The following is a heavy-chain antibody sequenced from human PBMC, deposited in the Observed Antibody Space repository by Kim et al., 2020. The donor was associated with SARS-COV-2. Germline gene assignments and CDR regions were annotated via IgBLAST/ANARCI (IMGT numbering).Heavy chain of an antibody. Sequence: SVKVSCKASGYTFTNYGLTWVRQAPGKGLEYVGWISGYNGNTNYAQKVQGRVTLARDTSTTTAYMILDSLTFDDTAVYYCARDGRRNSKGLGMDVWGQGTTVIVSS. V-gene: IGHV1-18*01. CDR1: GYTFTNYG. J-gene: IGHJ6*02. CDR2: ISGYNGNT. D-gene: IGHD3-3*01. CDR3: ARDGRRNSKGLGMDV.